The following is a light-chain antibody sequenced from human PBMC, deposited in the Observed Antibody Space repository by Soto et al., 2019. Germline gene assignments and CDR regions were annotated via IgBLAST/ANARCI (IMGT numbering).Light chain of an antibody. CDR3: CSYAGSHTWV. CDR2: DVT. J-gene: IGLJ3*02. V-gene: IGLV2-11*01. Sequence: QSALTQPRSVSGSPGQSVIISCTGTNSDVGAYDYVSWYQQHPGKAPKLIIYDVTKRPSGVPDRFSASKSGNTASLTISGLQAEEKADYYCCSYAGSHTWVFGGGTKLTVL. CDR1: NSDVGAYDY.